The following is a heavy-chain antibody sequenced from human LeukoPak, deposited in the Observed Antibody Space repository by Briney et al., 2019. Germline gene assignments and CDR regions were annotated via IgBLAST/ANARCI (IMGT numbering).Heavy chain of an antibody. CDR2: ISGSGGTT. Sequence: PGGSLRLSCAASGFTVSSNYMSWVRQAPGKGLEWVSTISGSGGTTYYADSVKGRFTISRDNSKNTLYLQMNSLRDEDTAVYYCAKVDCSGGNCYFGPFDIWGQGTMVTVS. J-gene: IGHJ3*02. V-gene: IGHV3-23*01. CDR1: GFTVSSNY. CDR3: AKVDCSGGNCYFGPFDI. D-gene: IGHD2-15*01.